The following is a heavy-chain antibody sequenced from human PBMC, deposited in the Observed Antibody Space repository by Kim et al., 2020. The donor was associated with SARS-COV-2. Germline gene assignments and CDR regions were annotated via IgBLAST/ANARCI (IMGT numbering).Heavy chain of an antibody. Sequence: GGSLRLSCAASGFTFDDYAMHWVRQAPGKGLEWVSLISGDGGSTYYADSVKGRFTISRDNSKNSLYLQMNSLRTEDTALYYCRSDYYDSSGYYQKTNYAFDIWGQGTMVTVSS. J-gene: IGHJ3*02. CDR2: ISGDGGST. CDR1: GFTFDDYA. V-gene: IGHV3-43*02. D-gene: IGHD3-22*01. CDR3: RSDYYDSSGYYQKTNYAFDI.